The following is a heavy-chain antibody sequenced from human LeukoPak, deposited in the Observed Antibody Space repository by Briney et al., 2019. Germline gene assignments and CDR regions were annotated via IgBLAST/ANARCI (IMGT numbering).Heavy chain of an antibody. Sequence: ASVKVSCKASGGTFSSYAISWVQLAPGQGLEWMGRIIPILGIANYAQKFQGRVTITADKSTSTAYMELSSLRSEDTAVYYCARISGSYPNDYWGQGTLVTVSS. D-gene: IGHD1-26*01. CDR2: IIPILGIA. CDR1: GGTFSSYA. J-gene: IGHJ4*02. V-gene: IGHV1-69*04. CDR3: ARISGSYPNDY.